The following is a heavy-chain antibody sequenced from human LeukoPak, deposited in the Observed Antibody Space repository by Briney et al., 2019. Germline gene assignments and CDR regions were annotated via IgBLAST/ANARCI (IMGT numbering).Heavy chain of an antibody. Sequence: GRSLRLSCAASGFTFDDYAMHWVRQAPGKGLECVSGISWNSGRMGYADSVKGRFTISRDNAKNSLYLQMNSLRPEDTAFYYCTKAYGSGSYTSPFDYWGQGPLVIVSS. D-gene: IGHD3-10*01. CDR3: TKAYGSGSYTSPFDY. V-gene: IGHV3-9*01. CDR2: ISWNSGRM. CDR1: GFTFDDYA. J-gene: IGHJ4*02.